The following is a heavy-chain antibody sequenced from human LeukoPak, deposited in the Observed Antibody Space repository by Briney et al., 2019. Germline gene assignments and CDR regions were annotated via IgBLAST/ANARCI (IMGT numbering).Heavy chain of an antibody. CDR3: AREPPRDDYAFDI. D-gene: IGHD2-21*02. J-gene: IGHJ3*02. CDR2: ISRSSSTI. V-gene: IGHV3-48*04. CDR1: GFTFSSYS. Sequence: PGGSLRLSCAASGFTFSSYSMNWVRQAPGKGLEWVSYISRSSSTIYYADSVKGRFTSSRDNAKNSLYQQMNSLRAEDTAVYYCAREPPRDDYAFDIWGQGTMVTVSS.